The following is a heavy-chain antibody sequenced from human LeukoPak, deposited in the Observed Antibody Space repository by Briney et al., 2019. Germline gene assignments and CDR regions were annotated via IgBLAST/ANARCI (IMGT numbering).Heavy chain of an antibody. V-gene: IGHV3-53*01. Sequence: GGSLRLSCAASGFTVSSNYMSWVRQAPGKGLEWVSVIYSSGSTYYADSVKGRFTISRDNSKNTLYLQMNSLRAEDTAAYYCARNTDYGGNLLFDYWGQGTLVTVSS. CDR1: GFTVSSNY. CDR3: ARNTDYGGNLLFDY. CDR2: IYSSGST. J-gene: IGHJ4*02. D-gene: IGHD4-23*01.